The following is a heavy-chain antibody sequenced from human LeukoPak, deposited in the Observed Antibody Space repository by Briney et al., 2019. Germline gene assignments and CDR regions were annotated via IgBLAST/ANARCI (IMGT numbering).Heavy chain of an antibody. CDR3: AKAYDSGGYYFGGLGS. V-gene: IGHV3-23*01. Sequence: QPGGSLRLSCAASGFTFSSYAMSWVRQAPGKGLEWVSAISGSGGSTYYADSVKGRFTISGDNSKNTLYLQMNSLRAEDMALYYCAKAYDSGGYYFGGLGSWGKGTLVTVSS. D-gene: IGHD3-22*01. CDR2: ISGSGGST. J-gene: IGHJ5*02. CDR1: GFTFSSYA.